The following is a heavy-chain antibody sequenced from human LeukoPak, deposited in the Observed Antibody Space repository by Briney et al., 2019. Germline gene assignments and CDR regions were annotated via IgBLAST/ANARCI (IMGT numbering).Heavy chain of an antibody. V-gene: IGHV3-11*01. CDR3: ARSEQHYDFWSGYSYLPFGP. CDR1: GFTFSDYY. D-gene: IGHD3-3*01. Sequence: GGSLRLSCAASGFTFSDYYMSWIRQAPGKGLEWVSYTSSSGSTIYYADSVKGRFTISRDNAKNSLYLQMNSLRAEDTAVYYCARSEQHYDFWSGYSYLPFGPWGQGTLVTVSS. CDR2: TSSSGSTI. J-gene: IGHJ5*02.